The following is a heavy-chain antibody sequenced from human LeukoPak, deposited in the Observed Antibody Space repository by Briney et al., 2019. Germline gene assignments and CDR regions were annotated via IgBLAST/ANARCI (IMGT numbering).Heavy chain of an antibody. CDR1: GYSSSSSYY. D-gene: IGHD2-8*01. CDR2: IYTSGST. CDR3: ARDRGYCTNGVCYTDNWFDP. J-gene: IGHJ5*02. V-gene: IGHV4-4*07. Sequence: PSETLSLTCAVSGYSSSSSYYWSWIRQPAGKGLEWIGRIYTSGSTNYNPSLKSRVTMSVDTSKNQFSLKLRSVTAADTAVYYCARDRGYCTNGVCYTDNWFDPWGQGTLVTVSS.